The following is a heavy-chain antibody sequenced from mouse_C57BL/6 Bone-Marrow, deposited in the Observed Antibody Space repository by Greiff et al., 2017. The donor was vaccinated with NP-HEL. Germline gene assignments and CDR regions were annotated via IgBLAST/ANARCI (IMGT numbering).Heavy chain of an antibody. CDR2: IHPNSGST. J-gene: IGHJ2*01. V-gene: IGHV1-64*01. Sequence: QVQLQQPGAELVKPGASVKLSCKASGYTFTSYWMHWVKQRPGQGLEWIGMIHPNSGSTNYNEKFKSKATLTVDKSSSTAYMQLSSLTSEDSAVYYCASDSSAYYFDYWGQGTTRTVSS. CDR3: ASDSSAYYFDY. D-gene: IGHD3-2*02. CDR1: GYTFTSYW.